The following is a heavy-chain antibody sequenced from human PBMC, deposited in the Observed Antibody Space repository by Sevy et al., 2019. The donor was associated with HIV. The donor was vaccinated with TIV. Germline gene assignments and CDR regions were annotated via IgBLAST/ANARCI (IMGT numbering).Heavy chain of an antibody. J-gene: IGHJ5*02. Sequence: SENLSLTCAVHDGSFSGYYWNWIRQLPGKGLEWIGEINESGITYYNPSLKSLVTISVDTSKKQFSLKLNSVTAVDSAVYFCARSPPVVVVPGAPSWFDPWGQGTLVTVSS. D-gene: IGHD2-2*01. CDR1: DGSFSGYY. V-gene: IGHV4-34*01. CDR3: ARSPPVVVVPGAPSWFDP. CDR2: INESGIT.